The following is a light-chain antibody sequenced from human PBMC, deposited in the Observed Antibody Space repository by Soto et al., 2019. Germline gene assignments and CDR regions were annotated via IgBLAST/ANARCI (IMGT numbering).Light chain of an antibody. CDR2: DIS. V-gene: IGLV2-11*01. CDR3: CSYAGSYTYV. CDR1: SSDVGSYDY. Sequence: QSVLTQPRSVSGSPGQSVTVSFSGSSSDVGSYDYVSWYQQYPGKAPKLIIYDISKRPSGVPDRFSGSKSGNTASLTISGLLPEDEADYYCCSYAGSYTYVFGPGTKV. J-gene: IGLJ1*01.